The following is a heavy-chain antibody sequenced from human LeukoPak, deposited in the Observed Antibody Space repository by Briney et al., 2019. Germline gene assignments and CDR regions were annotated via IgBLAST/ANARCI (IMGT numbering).Heavy chain of an antibody. CDR1: GFTFSNYG. Sequence: AGSLRLSCAASGFTFSNYGMHWVRQAPGKGLEWVTFIRYDGSNKYYADYIKGRFTISRDNSKNTLYLQMNSLRAEDTAVYYCAIHEALSEDNWGQGTLVTVSS. V-gene: IGHV3-30*02. D-gene: IGHD2/OR15-2a*01. CDR3: AIHEALSEDN. J-gene: IGHJ4*02. CDR2: IRYDGSNK.